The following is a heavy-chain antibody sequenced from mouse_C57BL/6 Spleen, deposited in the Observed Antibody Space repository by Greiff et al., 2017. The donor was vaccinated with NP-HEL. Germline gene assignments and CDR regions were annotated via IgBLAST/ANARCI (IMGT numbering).Heavy chain of an antibody. CDR2: IHPNSGST. J-gene: IGHJ4*01. V-gene: IGHV1-64*01. CDR3: ADDYDGYAMDY. CDR1: GYTFTSYW. D-gene: IGHD2-4*01. Sequence: QVQLQQPGAELVKPGASVKLSCKASGYTFTSYWMHWVKQRPGQGLEWIGMIHPNSGSTNYNEKFKSKATLTVDKSSSTAYMQLSSLTSEDSAVYYCADDYDGYAMDYWGQGTSVTVSS.